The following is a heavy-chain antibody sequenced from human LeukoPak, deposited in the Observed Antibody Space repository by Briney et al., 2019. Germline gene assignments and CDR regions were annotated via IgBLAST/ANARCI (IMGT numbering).Heavy chain of an antibody. CDR2: IRYDGSTK. V-gene: IGHV3-30*02. CDR1: GFTFSSYG. Sequence: PGGSLRLSCAASGFTFSSYGMHWVRQAPGKGLEWVAFIRYDGSTKYYADSVKGRFTISRDISKNTLYLQMNSLRAEDTAVYYCACYASRGDCTNGVCYTFDYWGQGTLVTVSS. J-gene: IGHJ4*02. D-gene: IGHD2-8*01. CDR3: ACYASRGDCTNGVCYTFDY.